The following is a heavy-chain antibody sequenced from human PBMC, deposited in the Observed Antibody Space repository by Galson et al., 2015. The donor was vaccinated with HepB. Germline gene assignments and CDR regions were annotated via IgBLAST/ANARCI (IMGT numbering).Heavy chain of an antibody. D-gene: IGHD1-26*01. Sequence: SLRLSCAASGFTFSSYSMHWVRQAPGKGLEWVSSISTSSSYIYYADSVKGRFTISRDNAKNSLFLQTNRLRAEDTAVYYCARGGPGKWELVGLTDYWGQGTLVTVSS. CDR1: GFTFSSYS. V-gene: IGHV3-21*01. J-gene: IGHJ4*02. CDR3: ARGGPGKWELVGLTDY. CDR2: ISTSSSYI.